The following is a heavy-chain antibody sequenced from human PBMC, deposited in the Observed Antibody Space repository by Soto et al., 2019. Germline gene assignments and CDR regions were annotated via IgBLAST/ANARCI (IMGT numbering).Heavy chain of an antibody. V-gene: IGHV1-69*01. D-gene: IGHD2-21*02. CDR3: ASWTIVVVTASPPSYYYYGMDV. CDR1: GGTFSSYA. J-gene: IGHJ6*02. Sequence: QVQLVQSGAEVQKPGSSVKVSCKASGGTFSSYAISWVRQAPGQGLEWMGGIIPIFGTANYAQKFQGRVTITADESTSTAYMELSSLRSEDTAVYYCASWTIVVVTASPPSYYYYGMDVWGQGTTVTVSS. CDR2: IIPIFGTA.